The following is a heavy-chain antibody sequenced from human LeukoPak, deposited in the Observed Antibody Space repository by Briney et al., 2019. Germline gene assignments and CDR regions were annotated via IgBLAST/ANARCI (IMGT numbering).Heavy chain of an antibody. V-gene: IGHV3-23*01. CDR3: AKQDRYCSSTSCYFSY. CDR1: GFTVSSNY. Sequence: GGSLRLSCAASGFTVSSNYMSWVRQAPGKGLEWVSAISGSGGSTYYADSVKGRFTISRDNSKNTLYLQMNSLRAEDTAVYYCAKQDRYCSSTSCYFSYWGQGTLVTVSS. J-gene: IGHJ4*02. D-gene: IGHD2-2*01. CDR2: ISGSGGST.